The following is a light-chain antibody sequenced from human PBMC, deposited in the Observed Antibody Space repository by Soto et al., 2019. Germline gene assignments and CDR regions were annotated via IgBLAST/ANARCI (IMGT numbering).Light chain of an antibody. V-gene: IGKV3-11*01. J-gene: IGKJ2*01. CDR2: DTS. CDR1: QSVDNY. CDR3: QQYGSSPF. Sequence: IVLTQSPATLSLSPGETATLSCRASQSVDNYLAWFQQKPGQPPRLLIFDTSIRAAGIPARFSGSGSQTDFTLTISRLEPEDFAVYYCQQYGSSPFFGQGTKLEIK.